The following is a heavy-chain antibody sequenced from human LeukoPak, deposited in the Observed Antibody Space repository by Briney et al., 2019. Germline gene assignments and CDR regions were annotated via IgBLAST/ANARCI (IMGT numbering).Heavy chain of an antibody. D-gene: IGHD3-10*01. CDR2: ISVSSGSA. Sequence: GGSLRLSCAASGFTFSNYAMNWVRQAPGKGLEWVSAISVSSGSAFYADSVKGRFTISRDNSKNTLYLQMNSLRPEDTAAYYCAKAIFPSMIRGVSFDYWGQGTLVTVSS. CDR3: AKAIFPSMIRGVSFDY. CDR1: GFTFSNYA. J-gene: IGHJ4*02. V-gene: IGHV3-23*01.